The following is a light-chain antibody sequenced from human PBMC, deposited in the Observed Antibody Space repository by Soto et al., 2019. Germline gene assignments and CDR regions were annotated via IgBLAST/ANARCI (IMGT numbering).Light chain of an antibody. Sequence: QSVLTQPASLSGSRGQSITISCTGTSSDVGAYNYVSWYQQHPGKAPKLMIYEVSNRPSGVSHRFSGSKSDNTASLTISGLQTDDEADYYCSSYTSSRTLVFGTGTKVTVL. V-gene: IGLV2-14*01. CDR1: SSDVGAYNY. CDR2: EVS. CDR3: SSYTSSRTLV. J-gene: IGLJ1*01.